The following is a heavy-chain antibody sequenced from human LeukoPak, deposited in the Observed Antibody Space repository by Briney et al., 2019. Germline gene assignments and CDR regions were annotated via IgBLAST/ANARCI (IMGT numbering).Heavy chain of an antibody. CDR2: IFPIFATA. V-gene: IGHV1-69*13. CDR1: GGTFSSYA. D-gene: IGHD1-26*01. Sequence: SVKVSCKASGGTFSSYAISWVRQAPGQGLEWMGRIFPIFATANYAQKFQGRVTITADESTSTAYMELSSLRSEDAAVYYCARESGSYEAYFDYWGQGTLVTVSS. J-gene: IGHJ4*02. CDR3: ARESGSYEAYFDY.